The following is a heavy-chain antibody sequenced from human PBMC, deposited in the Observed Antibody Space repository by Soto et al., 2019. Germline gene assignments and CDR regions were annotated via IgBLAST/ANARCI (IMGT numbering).Heavy chain of an antibody. Sequence: ASVKGARKASGYGFSSYGVGWVRQDTGQGLEWMGWISAYNGNTNYAQKLQGRVTMTTDTSTSTAYMELRSLRSDDTAVYYCARYLEIAAADYNYYSGMDVRAQATTLTVSS. V-gene: IGHV1-18*04. CDR1: GYGFSSYG. D-gene: IGHD6-13*01. CDR3: ARYLEIAAADYNYYSGMDV. CDR2: ISAYNGNT. J-gene: IGHJ6*02.